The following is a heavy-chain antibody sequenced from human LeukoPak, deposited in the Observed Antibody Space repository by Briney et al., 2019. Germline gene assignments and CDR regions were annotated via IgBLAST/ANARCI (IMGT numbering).Heavy chain of an antibody. Sequence: QTGGSLRLSCAAPGFTFSSYEMNWVRQAPGKGLEWVSYISSSGSTIYYADSVKGRFTISRDNAKNTLYLQMNSLRAEDTAVYYCAKDCADMVTPLGPVRDYGVDVWGQGTTVTVSS. CDR2: ISSSGSTI. V-gene: IGHV3-48*03. J-gene: IGHJ6*02. CDR1: GFTFSSYE. CDR3: AKDCADMVTPLGPVRDYGVDV. D-gene: IGHD5-18*01.